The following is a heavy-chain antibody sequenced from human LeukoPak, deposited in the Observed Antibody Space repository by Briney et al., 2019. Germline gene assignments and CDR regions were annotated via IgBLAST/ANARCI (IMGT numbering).Heavy chain of an antibody. Sequence: PGGSLRLSCAASGFTFSSYAMSWVRQAPGKGLEWVSAISGSGGSTYYADSVKGRFTISGDNSKNTLYLQMNSLRAEDTAVYYCAKPTRPLTMIVVVTPPDYWGQGTLVTVSS. J-gene: IGHJ4*02. V-gene: IGHV3-23*01. CDR2: ISGSGGST. D-gene: IGHD3-22*01. CDR1: GFTFSSYA. CDR3: AKPTRPLTMIVVVTPPDY.